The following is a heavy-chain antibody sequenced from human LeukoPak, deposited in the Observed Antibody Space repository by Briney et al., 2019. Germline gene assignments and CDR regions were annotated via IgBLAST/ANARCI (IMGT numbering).Heavy chain of an antibody. V-gene: IGHV4-59*01. Sequence: SETLSLTCTVSGGSINTYYWTWIRQPPGKGLEWIGFIYYSGNTIYNPSLKSRVTISVDTSKNQFSLRLRSVTAADTAVYYCARDLAGDNSGKNGMDVWGQGTTVTVSS. CDR1: GGSINTYY. CDR3: ARDLAGDNSGKNGMDV. J-gene: IGHJ6*02. D-gene: IGHD3-10*01. CDR2: IYYSGNT.